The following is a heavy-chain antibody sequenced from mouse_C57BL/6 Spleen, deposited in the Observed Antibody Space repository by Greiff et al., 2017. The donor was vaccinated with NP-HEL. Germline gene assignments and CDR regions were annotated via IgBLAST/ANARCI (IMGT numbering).Heavy chain of an antibody. CDR1: GFTFSDYG. Sequence: EVKVVESGGGLVKPGGSLKLSCAASGFTFSDYGMHWVRQAPEKGLEWVAYISSGSSTIYYADTVKGRFTISRDNAKNTLFLQMTSLRSEDTAMYYCAAEDFDYWGQGTTLTVSS. J-gene: IGHJ2*01. CDR2: ISSGSSTI. V-gene: IGHV5-17*01. CDR3: AAEDFDY.